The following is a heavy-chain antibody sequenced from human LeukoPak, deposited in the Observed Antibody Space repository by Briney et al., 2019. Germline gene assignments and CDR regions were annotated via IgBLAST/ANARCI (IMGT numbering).Heavy chain of an antibody. CDR3: ARARYSSGWYDY. CDR2: IYTSGST. J-gene: IGHJ4*02. CDR1: GGSISSGSYY. V-gene: IGHV4-61*02. D-gene: IGHD6-19*01. Sequence: PSETXSLTCTVSGGSISSGSYYWSWIRQPAGKGLEWIGRIYTSGSTNYNPSLKSRVTISVDTSKNQFSLKLSSVTATDTAVYYCARARYSSGWYDYWGQGTLVTVSS.